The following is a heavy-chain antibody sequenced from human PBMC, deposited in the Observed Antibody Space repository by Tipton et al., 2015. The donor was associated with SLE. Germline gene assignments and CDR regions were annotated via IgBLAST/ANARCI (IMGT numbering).Heavy chain of an antibody. CDR1: GYSINSGYY. V-gene: IGHV4-38-2*01. J-gene: IGHJ5*02. CDR3: ARQGAHYDVRNESKNRNWFDP. CDR2: IYHGGNT. D-gene: IGHD3-3*01. Sequence: TLSLTCAVSGYSINSGYYWGWIRQPPGKGLEWIGSIYHGGNTYYNPSLKSRVTVSVDTSKNQISLKLTSVTAADTAVYYCARQGAHYDVRNESKNRNWFDPWGQGTLVSVSS.